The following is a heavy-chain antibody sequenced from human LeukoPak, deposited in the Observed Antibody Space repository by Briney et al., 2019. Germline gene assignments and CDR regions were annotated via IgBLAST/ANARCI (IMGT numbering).Heavy chain of an antibody. CDR3: ARVGSTVAAGTPDY. V-gene: IGHV3-11*06. D-gene: IGHD6-13*01. J-gene: IGHJ4*02. CDR2: ISGSGSHT. Sequence: KPGGSLRLSCAASGFTFSDYYMSWIRQAPGKGLVWVSYISGSGSHTTYADSVKGRFTISRDNAKNSLSLQVNSLRADDTAVYYCARVGSTVAAGTPDYWGQGTLVTVSS. CDR1: GFTFSDYY.